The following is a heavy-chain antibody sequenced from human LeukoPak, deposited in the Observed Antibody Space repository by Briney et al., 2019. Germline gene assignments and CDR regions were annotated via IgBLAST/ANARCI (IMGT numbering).Heavy chain of an antibody. V-gene: IGHV3-30*04. J-gene: IGHJ6*04. CDR1: GFTFSSYA. CDR2: ISYDGSNK. D-gene: IGHD2-2*01. Sequence: PGGSLRLSCAASGFTFSSYAMHWVRQAPGKGLEWVAVISYDGSNKYYADSVKGRFTISRDNSKSTLYLQMNSLRAEDTAVYYCAKTQGYCSSTSCFFNYYYGMDVWGKGTTVTVSS. CDR3: AKTQGYCSSTSCFFNYYYGMDV.